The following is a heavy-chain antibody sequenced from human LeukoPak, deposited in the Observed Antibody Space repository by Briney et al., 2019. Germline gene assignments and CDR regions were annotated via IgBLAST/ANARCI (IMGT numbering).Heavy chain of an antibody. CDR2: INWNGGST. J-gene: IGHJ4*02. Sequence: RPGGSLRLSCAASGFTFDDYGMSWVRQAQGKGLEWVSGINWNGGSTGYADSVKGRFTISRDNAKNSLYLQMNSLRAEDTALYYCARVADYGGNSDYDYWGQGTLVTVSS. CDR3: ARVADYGGNSDYDY. V-gene: IGHV3-20*04. CDR1: GFTFDDYG. D-gene: IGHD4-23*01.